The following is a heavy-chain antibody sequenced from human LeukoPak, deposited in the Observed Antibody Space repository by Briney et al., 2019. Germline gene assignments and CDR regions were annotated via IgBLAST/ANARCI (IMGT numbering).Heavy chain of an antibody. V-gene: IGHV4-38-2*01. CDR3: ARTHGGYVSFDY. D-gene: IGHD5-12*01. Sequence: SETLSLTCAVSGYSISSGYYWGWIRQPPGKGLEGIGSIYHSGSTYYNPSLKSRVTISVDTSKNQFSLKLSSVTAADTGLYYCARTHGGYVSFDYWGQGTLVTVS. J-gene: IGHJ4*02. CDR1: GYSISSGYY. CDR2: IYHSGST.